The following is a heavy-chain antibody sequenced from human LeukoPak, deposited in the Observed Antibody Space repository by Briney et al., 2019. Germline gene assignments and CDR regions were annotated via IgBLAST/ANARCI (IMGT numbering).Heavy chain of an antibody. V-gene: IGHV3-23*01. CDR3: AKEVGYYGLGRFPD. CDR1: GFTFSSYA. Sequence: GGSLRLSCAASGFTFSSYAMSWVRQAPGKGLEWVSAISGSGGSTYYADSVKGRFTISRDNSKNTIHLQMDSLRADDTAVYYCAKEVGYYGLGRFPDWGQGTLVTVSS. D-gene: IGHD3-10*01. CDR2: ISGSGGST. J-gene: IGHJ4*02.